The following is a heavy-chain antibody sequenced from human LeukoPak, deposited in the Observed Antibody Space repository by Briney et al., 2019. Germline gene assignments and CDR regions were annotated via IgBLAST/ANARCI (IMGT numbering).Heavy chain of an antibody. Sequence: SETLSLTCTVSGDSISSSSYYWGWIRQPPGKGLEWIGTIFYSGDTYYNPSLKSRITISVDTSKNQFSLKLSSVTAADTAVYYCARHSYITYYYDSSGCPIDYWGQGTLVTVSS. CDR3: ARHSYITYYYDSSGCPIDY. D-gene: IGHD3-22*01. CDR1: GDSISSSSYY. J-gene: IGHJ4*02. CDR2: IFYSGDT. V-gene: IGHV4-39*01.